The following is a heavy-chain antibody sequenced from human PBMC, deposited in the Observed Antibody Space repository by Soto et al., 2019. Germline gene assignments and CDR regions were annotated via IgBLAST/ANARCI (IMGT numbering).Heavy chain of an antibody. J-gene: IGHJ4*02. V-gene: IGHV2-5*02. CDR2: IYLDDDK. D-gene: IGHD6-19*01. Sequence: QITLKESGPSLVKPTQTLTLTCTFSGFSLSSTRMAVGWIRQPPGKALEWLALIYLDDDKRYSPFLKSRLTIAKDTSKIQVVLTMSNMDPVDTARYYCAHIVVAGLGYYFDYWGQGTLVTVSS. CDR3: AHIVVAGLGYYFDY. CDR1: GFSLSSTRMA.